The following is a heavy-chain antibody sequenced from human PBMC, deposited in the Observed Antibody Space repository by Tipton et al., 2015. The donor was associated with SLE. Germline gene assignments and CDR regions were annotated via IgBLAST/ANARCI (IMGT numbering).Heavy chain of an antibody. D-gene: IGHD6-19*01. CDR3: ARVSQWLVSYYFDY. CDR2: IYYSGST. CDR1: GGSISSHY. Sequence: TLSLTCTVSGGSISSHYWSWIRQPPGKGLEWIGNIYYSGSTYYNPSLKSRVTISVDTSKNQFSLKLSSVTAADTAVYYCARVSQWLVSYYFDYWGQGTLVTVSS. V-gene: IGHV4-59*11. J-gene: IGHJ4*02.